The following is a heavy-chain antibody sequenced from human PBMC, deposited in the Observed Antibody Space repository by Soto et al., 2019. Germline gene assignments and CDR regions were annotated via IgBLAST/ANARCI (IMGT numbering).Heavy chain of an antibody. D-gene: IGHD3-10*01. CDR3: AKAPWVGRDAGTPFYGLDV. CDR2: ISWNSAKI. Sequence: EVQLVEFGGGLVQPGRSLRLSCAASGVAFEDYAMHWILQAPGQGLEWVSGISWNSAKIGYADSVMGRFTISRDNAKNSLFMQMHSLRPEDTALYYCAKAPWVGRDAGTPFYGLDVWGQGTAVTVSS. J-gene: IGHJ6*02. CDR1: GVAFEDYA. V-gene: IGHV3-9*01.